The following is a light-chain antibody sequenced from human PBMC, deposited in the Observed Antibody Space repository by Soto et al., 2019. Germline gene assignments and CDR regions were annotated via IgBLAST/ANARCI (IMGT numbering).Light chain of an antibody. Sequence: QSVLTQPASVSGSPGQSITISCTGTSSDVGGYNYVSWYQQYPGKAPKFMIYDVSNRPSGVSNRFSGSKSGNTASLTISGLQAEDEADYYCSSYTSSSTQVVGTGTKVTVL. V-gene: IGLV2-14*01. CDR1: SSDVGGYNY. CDR3: SSYTSSSTQV. J-gene: IGLJ1*01. CDR2: DVS.